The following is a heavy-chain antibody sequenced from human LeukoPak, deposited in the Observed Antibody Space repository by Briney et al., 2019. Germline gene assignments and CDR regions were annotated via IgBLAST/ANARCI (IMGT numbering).Heavy chain of an antibody. D-gene: IGHD3-10*01. CDR1: GYTFTSYD. J-gene: IGHJ3*02. Sequence: ASVKVSCKASGYTFTSYDINWVRQATGQGLEWMGWMNPNSGNTGYAQKFQGRVTITRNTSISTAYMELSSLRSEDTAVYYCARVVRGFGELLWDAFDIWGQGTMVTVSS. CDR2: MNPNSGNT. V-gene: IGHV1-8*03. CDR3: ARVVRGFGELLWDAFDI.